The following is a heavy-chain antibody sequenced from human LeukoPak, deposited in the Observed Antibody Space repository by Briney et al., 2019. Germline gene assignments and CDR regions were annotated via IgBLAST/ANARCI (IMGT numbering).Heavy chain of an antibody. CDR1: GGSISIGGYY. J-gene: IGHJ3*02. CDR2: IYYSGST. D-gene: IGHD3-10*01. Sequence: SETLSLTCTVSGGSISIGGYYWSWIRQHPGKGLEWIGYIYYSGSTYYNPSLKSRVTISVDTSKNQFSLKLSSVTAADTAVYYCARAYFSYYGSGSYPDAFDIWGQGTMVTVSS. V-gene: IGHV4-31*03. CDR3: ARAYFSYYGSGSYPDAFDI.